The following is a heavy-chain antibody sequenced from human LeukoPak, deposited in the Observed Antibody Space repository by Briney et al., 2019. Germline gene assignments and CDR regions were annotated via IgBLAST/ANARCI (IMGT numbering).Heavy chain of an antibody. Sequence: ASVKVSCKASGYTFTSYGISWVRQAPGQGLEWMGWISAYNGNTNYAQKLQGRVTMTTDTSTSTAYMELRSLRSDDTAVYYCARDRGYYDFWSGYFTPRLNYWGQGTLVTVSS. J-gene: IGHJ4*02. D-gene: IGHD3-3*01. V-gene: IGHV1-18*01. CDR3: ARDRGYYDFWSGYFTPRLNY. CDR1: GYTFTSYG. CDR2: ISAYNGNT.